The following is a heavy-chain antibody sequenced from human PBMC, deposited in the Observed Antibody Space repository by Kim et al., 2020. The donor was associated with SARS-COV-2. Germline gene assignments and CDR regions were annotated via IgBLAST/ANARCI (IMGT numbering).Heavy chain of an antibody. Sequence: GGSLRLSCAASGFTFSNAWMSWVRQAPGKGLEWVGRIKSKTDGGTTDYAAPVKGRFTISRDDSKNTLYLQMNSLKTEDTAVYYCTTGLSAGSASESHRVDYWGQGTLVTVSS. CDR2: IKSKTDGGTT. D-gene: IGHD3-10*01. J-gene: IGHJ4*02. CDR3: TTGLSAGSASESHRVDY. CDR1: GFTFSNAW. V-gene: IGHV3-15*01.